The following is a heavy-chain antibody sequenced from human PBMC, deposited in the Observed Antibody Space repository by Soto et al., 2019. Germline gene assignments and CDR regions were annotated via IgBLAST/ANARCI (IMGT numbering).Heavy chain of an antibody. D-gene: IGHD6-13*01. CDR1: GGSISSYY. Sequence: TSETLSLTCTVSGGSISSYYWSWIRQPPGKGLEWIGYIYYSGSTNYNPSLKSRVTISVDTSKNQFSLKLSSVTAADTALYYCARAKAPLYSSSWYWFDPWGPGTLVTVSS. V-gene: IGHV4-59*08. CDR3: ARAKAPLYSSSWYWFDP. J-gene: IGHJ5*02. CDR2: IYYSGST.